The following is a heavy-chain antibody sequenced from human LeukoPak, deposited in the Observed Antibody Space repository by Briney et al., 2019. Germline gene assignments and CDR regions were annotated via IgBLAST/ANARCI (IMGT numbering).Heavy chain of an antibody. V-gene: IGHV3-21*01. CDR1: GFTFGIYG. Sequence: GGSLRLSCVASGFTFGIYGMSWVRQAPGKGLEWVSSISSSSSYIYYADSVKGRFTISRDNAKNSLYLQMNSLRAEDTAVYYCARARRYFDYWGQGTLVTVSS. J-gene: IGHJ4*02. CDR2: ISSSSSYI. D-gene: IGHD1-14*01. CDR3: ARARRYFDY.